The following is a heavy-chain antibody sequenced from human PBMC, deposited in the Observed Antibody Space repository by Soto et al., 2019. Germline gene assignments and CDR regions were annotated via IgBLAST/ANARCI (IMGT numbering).Heavy chain of an antibody. D-gene: IGHD1-26*01. Sequence: SETLSLTCTISGGSISVYYWSWVRQPPGHELEWIGYIYASGSPYYNPSLRSRVTISADTSKNQIPLKLTSPTAADPAVYYCARGVGSSPPRYWGRGTLVTVSS. J-gene: IGHJ4*02. CDR1: GGSISVYY. CDR2: IYASGSP. V-gene: IGHV4-59*01. CDR3: ARGVGSSPPRY.